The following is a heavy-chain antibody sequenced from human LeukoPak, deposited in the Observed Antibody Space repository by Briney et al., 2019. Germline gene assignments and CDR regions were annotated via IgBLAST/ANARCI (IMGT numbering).Heavy chain of an antibody. CDR3: ASITIFGVVINDAFDI. CDR2: INPNSGGT. Sequence: ASVKVSCKASGYTFTGYYMHWVRQAPGQGLEWMGWINPNSGGTNYAQKFQGRVTMTRDTSISTAYMELSRLRSDDTAVYYCASITIFGVVINDAFDIWGQGTMDTVSS. D-gene: IGHD3-3*01. CDR1: GYTFTGYY. V-gene: IGHV1-2*02. J-gene: IGHJ3*02.